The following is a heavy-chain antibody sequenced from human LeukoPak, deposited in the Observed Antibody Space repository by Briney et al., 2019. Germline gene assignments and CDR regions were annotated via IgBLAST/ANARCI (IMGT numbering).Heavy chain of an antibody. CDR1: GYTFTSYG. V-gene: IGHV1-18*01. Sequence: GASVKVSCKASGYTFTSYGISWVRQAPGQGLEWMGWISAYNGNTNYAQKLQGRVTMTTDTSTSTAYMELRSLRSDDTAVYYCAREVSLGGYDLGGFDYWGQGTLVTVSS. CDR3: AREVSLGGYDLGGFDY. J-gene: IGHJ4*02. CDR2: ISAYNGNT. D-gene: IGHD5-12*01.